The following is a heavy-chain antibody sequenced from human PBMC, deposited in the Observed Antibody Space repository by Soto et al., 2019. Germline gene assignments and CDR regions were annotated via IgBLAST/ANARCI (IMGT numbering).Heavy chain of an antibody. D-gene: IGHD3-10*01. Sequence: GGSLRLSCAASGFTFSSYAMSWVRQAPGKGLEWVSAISGSGGSTYYADSVKGRFTISRDNSKNTLYLQMNCLRAEDTAVYYCADRQRGITMLRAPSGGGYYYGMDVWGQGTTVTVSS. CDR3: ADRQRGITMLRAPSGGGYYYGMDV. J-gene: IGHJ6*02. CDR1: GFTFSSYA. CDR2: ISGSGGST. V-gene: IGHV3-23*01.